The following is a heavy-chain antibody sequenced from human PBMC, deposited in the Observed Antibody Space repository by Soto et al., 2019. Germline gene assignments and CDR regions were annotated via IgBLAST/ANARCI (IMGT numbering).Heavy chain of an antibody. CDR3: ARSYVVPAAIPDYYYGMDV. D-gene: IGHD2-2*01. J-gene: IGHJ6*02. CDR1: GFTFSSYA. CDR2: ISGSGGST. Sequence: GGSLRLSCAASGFTFSSYAMSWVRQAPGKGLEWVSAISGSGGSTYYADSVKGRFTIPRDNSKNTLYLQMNSLRAEDTAVYYCARSYVVPAAIPDYYYGMDVWGQGTTVTVSS. V-gene: IGHV3-23*01.